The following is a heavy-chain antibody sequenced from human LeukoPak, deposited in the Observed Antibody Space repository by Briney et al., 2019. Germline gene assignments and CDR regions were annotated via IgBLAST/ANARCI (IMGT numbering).Heavy chain of an antibody. CDR1: GGSFSGYY. CDR3: ARDAKPKYCSGGSCYSSPRYFDL. CDR2: INHSGST. Sequence: PSETLSLTCAVYGGSFSGYYWSWIRQPPGKGLEWIGEINHSGSTNYNPSLKSRVTISVDTSKNQFSLKLSSVTAADTAVYYCARDAKPKYCSGGSCYSSPRYFDLWGRGTLVTVSS. V-gene: IGHV4-34*01. D-gene: IGHD2-15*01. J-gene: IGHJ2*01.